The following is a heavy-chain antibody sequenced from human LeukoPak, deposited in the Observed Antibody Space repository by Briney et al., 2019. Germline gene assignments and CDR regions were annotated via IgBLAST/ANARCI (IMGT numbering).Heavy chain of an antibody. Sequence: GGSLRLSCAASGFTVSSNYMSWVRQAPGKGLEWVSVIYSGGSTYYADPVKGRFTISRHNSKNTLYLQMSSLRAEDTAVYYCARGKVAATPSYAFDIWGQGTMVTVSS. CDR1: GFTVSSNY. CDR3: ARGKVAATPSYAFDI. CDR2: IYSGGST. V-gene: IGHV3-53*04. J-gene: IGHJ3*02. D-gene: IGHD2-15*01.